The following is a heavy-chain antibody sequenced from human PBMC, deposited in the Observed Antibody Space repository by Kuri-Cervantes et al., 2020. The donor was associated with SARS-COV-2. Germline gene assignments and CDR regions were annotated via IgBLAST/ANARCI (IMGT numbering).Heavy chain of an antibody. V-gene: IGHV3-23*01. J-gene: IGHJ4*02. CDR3: ARDRIGVHDS. CDR1: GFTFNSYA. D-gene: IGHD2-15*01. Sequence: GESLKISCAASGFTFNSYAMSWVRQAPGKGLEWVSAISGSGGSTYYADSVKGRFTISRDNSKNTLYLQMSSLRAEDTAMYYCARDRIGVHDSWGQGTLVTVSS. CDR2: ISGSGGST.